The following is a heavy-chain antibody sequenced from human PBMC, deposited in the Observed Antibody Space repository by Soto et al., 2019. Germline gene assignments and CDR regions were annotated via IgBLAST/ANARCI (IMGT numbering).Heavy chain of an antibody. J-gene: IGHJ4*02. Sequence: ASVKVSCKASGYTFTSYDINWVRQATGQGLEWMGWMNPNSGNTGYAQKFQGRVTMTRNTSISTAYMELSSLRSEDTAVYYCAGGIAVAGTPANYFDYWGQGTLVTVSS. V-gene: IGHV1-8*01. D-gene: IGHD6-19*01. CDR2: MNPNSGNT. CDR3: AGGIAVAGTPANYFDY. CDR1: GYTFTSYD.